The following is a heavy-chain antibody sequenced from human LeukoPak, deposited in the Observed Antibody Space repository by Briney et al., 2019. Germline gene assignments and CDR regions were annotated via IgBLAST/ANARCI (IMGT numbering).Heavy chain of an antibody. V-gene: IGHV1-69*02. Sequence: SVKVSCKASGGTFSSYTISWVRQAPGQGLEWMGRIIPILGIANYAQRFQGRVTITADKSTSTAYMELSSLRSEDTAVYYCARGSYSSGWYADYWGQGTLVTVSS. D-gene: IGHD6-19*01. CDR1: GGTFSSYT. J-gene: IGHJ4*02. CDR2: IIPILGIA. CDR3: ARGSYSSGWYADY.